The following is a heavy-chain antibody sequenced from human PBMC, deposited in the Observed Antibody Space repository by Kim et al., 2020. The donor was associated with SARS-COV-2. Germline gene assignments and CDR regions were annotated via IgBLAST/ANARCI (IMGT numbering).Heavy chain of an antibody. Sequence: YYAASVKGRFTISRDNSKNTLYLQMNSLRAEDTAVYYCAKGHELLAPIDYWGQGTLVTVSS. V-gene: IGHV3-23*01. CDR3: AKGHELLAPIDY. J-gene: IGHJ4*02. D-gene: IGHD2-15*01.